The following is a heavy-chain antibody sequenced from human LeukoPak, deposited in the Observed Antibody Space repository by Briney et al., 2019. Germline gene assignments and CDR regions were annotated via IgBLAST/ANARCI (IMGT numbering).Heavy chain of an antibody. CDR2: INQDGSEK. Sequence: RPGGSLRLSCAASGFTFSSFWMTWVRQAPGKVLEWVANINQDGSEKYYVDSVKGRFTISRDNAKNSVYLQMNSLRAEDTAVYYCARDGGVSGYDLLDYWGQGTLVTVSS. V-gene: IGHV3-7*01. CDR3: ARDGGVSGYDLLDY. CDR1: GFTFSSFW. J-gene: IGHJ4*02. D-gene: IGHD5-12*01.